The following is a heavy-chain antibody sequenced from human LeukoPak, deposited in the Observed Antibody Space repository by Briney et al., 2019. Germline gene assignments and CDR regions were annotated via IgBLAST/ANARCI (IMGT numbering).Heavy chain of an antibody. D-gene: IGHD6-13*01. V-gene: IGHV3-30*04. CDR2: ISHDGGNK. Sequence: LRLSCAASGFTFSNYPMHWVRQAPGKGLEWVAVISHDGGNKYYADSVKGRFTISRDNSKKTLYLQMNSLRPEDTAVYYCATAAAAGFDYWGQGTLVTVSS. CDR1: GFTFSNYP. CDR3: ATAAAAGFDY. J-gene: IGHJ4*02.